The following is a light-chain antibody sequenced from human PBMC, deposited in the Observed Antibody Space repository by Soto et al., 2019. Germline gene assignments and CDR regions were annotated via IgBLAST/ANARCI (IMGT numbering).Light chain of an antibody. V-gene: IGLV4-69*01. Sequence: QPVLTQSPSASASLGASVKLTCTLSSGHRNYAIAWHQQQSEKGPRYLMKLNSDGSHSTRDGIPDRFSGSSSGAERYLTISSLQSEDEADYYCQTWGSGIVVFGGGTKLTVL. CDR1: SGHRNYA. CDR3: QTWGSGIVV. J-gene: IGLJ2*01. CDR2: LNSDGSH.